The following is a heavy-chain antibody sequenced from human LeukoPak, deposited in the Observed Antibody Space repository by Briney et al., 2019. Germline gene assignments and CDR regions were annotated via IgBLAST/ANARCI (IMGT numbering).Heavy chain of an antibody. V-gene: IGHV3-23*01. CDR1: GFTFSSYA. Sequence: QTGGSLRLSCAASGFTFSSYAMSWVRQAPGKGLEWVSAISGSGGSTYYADSVKGRFTISRDNSKNTLYLQMNSLRAEDTAVYYCARDLTLTTVTTHWGQGTLVTVSS. J-gene: IGHJ4*02. CDR2: ISGSGGST. CDR3: ARDLTLTTVTTH. D-gene: IGHD4-17*01.